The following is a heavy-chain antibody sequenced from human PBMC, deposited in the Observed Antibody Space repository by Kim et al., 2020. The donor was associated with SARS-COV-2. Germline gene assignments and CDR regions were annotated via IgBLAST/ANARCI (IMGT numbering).Heavy chain of an antibody. CDR2: ST. Sequence: STYDADSVKGRFTITRDNSKNTLYLQMNSLRAEDTAVYYCAKWVYGEGAYWGQGTLVTVSS. D-gene: IGHD4-17*01. J-gene: IGHJ4*02. V-gene: IGHV3-23*01. CDR3: AKWVYGEGAY.